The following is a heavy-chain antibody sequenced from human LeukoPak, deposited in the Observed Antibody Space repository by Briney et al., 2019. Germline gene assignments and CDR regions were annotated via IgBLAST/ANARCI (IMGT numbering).Heavy chain of an antibody. CDR3: ARGRYCSSTSCYGGGYYYYYYYYMDV. J-gene: IGHJ6*03. CDR2: INHSGST. D-gene: IGHD2-2*01. V-gene: IGHV4-34*01. CDR1: GGSFSVYY. Sequence: SETLSLTCAVYGGSFSVYYWSWIRQPPGKGLEWIGEINHSGSTNYNPSLKSRVTISVDTSKNQFSLKLSSVTAADTAVYYCARGRYCSSTSCYGGGYYYYYYYYMDVWGKGTTVTVSS.